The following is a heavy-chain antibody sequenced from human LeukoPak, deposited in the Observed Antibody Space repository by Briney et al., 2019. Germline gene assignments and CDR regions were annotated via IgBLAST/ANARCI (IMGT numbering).Heavy chain of an antibody. CDR2: IYHGGNT. CDR3: ARKDWNDVRAFDI. Sequence: SETLSLTCTVSGGSISSYYWNWIRQPPGKGLEWIGEIYHGGNTNYNPSLKSRVTISVDKSKNEFSLKVTSVTAADTAVYYCARKDWNDVRAFDIWGQGTMVTVSS. J-gene: IGHJ3*02. D-gene: IGHD1-1*01. CDR1: GGSISSYY. V-gene: IGHV4-59*12.